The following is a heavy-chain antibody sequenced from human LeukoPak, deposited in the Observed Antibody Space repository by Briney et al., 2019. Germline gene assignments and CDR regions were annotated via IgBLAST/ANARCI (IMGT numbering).Heavy chain of an antibody. CDR2: ISGYNGNT. CDR3: ARTHCGVTSCSHDAFDF. D-gene: IGHD2-2*01. Sequence: ASVKVSCKASGYTFTTYGISWVRQAPGQGLEWMGWISGYNGNTNYAQKVQGRVTMTTDTSTSTAYMELRSLRSDDTAVYYCARTHCGVTSCSHDAFDFWGQGTMVTVFS. CDR1: GYTFTTYG. V-gene: IGHV1-18*01. J-gene: IGHJ3*01.